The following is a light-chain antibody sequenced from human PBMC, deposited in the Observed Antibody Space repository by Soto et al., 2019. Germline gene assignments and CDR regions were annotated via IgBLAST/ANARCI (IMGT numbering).Light chain of an antibody. Sequence: DIVMTQSPDFLAVSLGERATIKCRSSQSVLHRSNGNSYVAWYQQKPGQPPKLLIYWSSTRESGVPDRFSGSGSGTDFTLTVNSLQAEEAAVYYCQQYQSIPFTFGPGTKVHS. V-gene: IGKV4-1*01. CDR3: QQYQSIPFT. CDR1: QSVLHRSNGNSY. J-gene: IGKJ3*01. CDR2: WSS.